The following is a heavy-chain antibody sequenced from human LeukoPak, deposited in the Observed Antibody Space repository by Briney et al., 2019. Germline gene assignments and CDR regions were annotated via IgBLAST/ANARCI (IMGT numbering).Heavy chain of an antibody. CDR3: ARQPYYDFWSGYLPSLGYFDY. J-gene: IGHJ4*02. V-gene: IGHV4-59*08. CDR1: GGSISSYY. Sequence: SETLSLTCTVSGGSISSYYWSWIRQPPGKGLEWIGYIYYSGSTNYNPSLKSRVTISVDTSKNQFSLKLSSVTAADTAVYYCARQPYYDFWSGYLPSLGYFDYGGQGTLVTVSS. D-gene: IGHD3-3*01. CDR2: IYYSGST.